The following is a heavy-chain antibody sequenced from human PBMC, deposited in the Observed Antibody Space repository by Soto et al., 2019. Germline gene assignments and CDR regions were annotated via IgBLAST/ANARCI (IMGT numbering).Heavy chain of an antibody. CDR1: GFTFSSYS. Sequence: PGGSLRLSCAASGFTFSSYSMNWVRQAPGKGLEWVSYISSSSSTIYYADSVKGRFTISRDNAKNSLYLQMNSLRDEDTAVYYCARDSRYYYDSSGPPGNFDYWGQGTLVTVSS. CDR3: ARDSRYYYDSSGPPGNFDY. V-gene: IGHV3-48*02. D-gene: IGHD3-22*01. CDR2: ISSSSSTI. J-gene: IGHJ4*02.